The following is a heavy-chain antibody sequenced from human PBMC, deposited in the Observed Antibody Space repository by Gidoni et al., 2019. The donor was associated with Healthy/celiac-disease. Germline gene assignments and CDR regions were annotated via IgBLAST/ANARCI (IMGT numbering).Heavy chain of an antibody. Sequence: QVQLQQWGAGLLKPSETLSLTCAVYGGSFSGYYWSWIRQPPGKGLEWIGEINHSGSTNYNPSLKSRVTISVDTSKNQFSLKLSSVTAADTAVYYCARRGERRDGYTLDYWGQGTLVTVSS. D-gene: IGHD5-12*01. J-gene: IGHJ4*02. CDR1: GGSFSGYY. CDR3: ARRGERRDGYTLDY. CDR2: INHSGST. V-gene: IGHV4-34*01.